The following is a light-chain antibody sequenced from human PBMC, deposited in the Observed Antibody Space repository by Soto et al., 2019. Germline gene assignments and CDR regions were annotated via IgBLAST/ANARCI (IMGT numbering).Light chain of an antibody. J-gene: IGLJ1*01. CDR1: SSDVGGYSL. V-gene: IGLV2-14*01. CDR3: SSYTSSSNYV. Sequence: QSALTQPASVSGSPGQSITISCTGTSSDVGGYSLVSWYQQHPGKAPKLMIYEVSNRPSGVSNRFSGSKSGNTASLTISGLQAEDEADYYCSSYTSSSNYVFGTGTKVTVL. CDR2: EVS.